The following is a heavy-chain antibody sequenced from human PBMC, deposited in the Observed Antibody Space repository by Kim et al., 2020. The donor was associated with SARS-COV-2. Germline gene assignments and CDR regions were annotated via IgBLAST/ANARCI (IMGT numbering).Heavy chain of an antibody. J-gene: IGHJ6*02. CDR1: GFTFSSYA. CDR3: ARDLQIITIFGVVIPGLGYYGMDV. Sequence: GGSLRLSCAASGFTFSSYAMHWVRQAPGKGLEWVAVISYDGSNKYYADSVKGRFTISRDNSKNTLYLQMNSLRAEDTAVYYCARDLQIITIFGVVIPGLGYYGMDVWGQGTTVTVSS. V-gene: IGHV3-30-3*01. D-gene: IGHD3-3*01. CDR2: ISYDGSNK.